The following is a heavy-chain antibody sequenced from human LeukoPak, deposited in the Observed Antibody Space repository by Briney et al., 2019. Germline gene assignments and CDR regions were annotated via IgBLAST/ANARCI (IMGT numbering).Heavy chain of an antibody. D-gene: IGHD5-12*01. CDR1: GFPFRSYA. Sequence: AGGSLRLSCAASGFPFRSYAMHWVRQAPGKGLEYVSAITLDGISTYYANSVKGRFTISRDNSKNTLYLQMGSLRAEDTAVYYCAGNLVATTGYGMDVWGQGTTVTVSS. CDR2: ITLDGIST. J-gene: IGHJ6*02. CDR3: AGNLVATTGYGMDV. V-gene: IGHV3-64*01.